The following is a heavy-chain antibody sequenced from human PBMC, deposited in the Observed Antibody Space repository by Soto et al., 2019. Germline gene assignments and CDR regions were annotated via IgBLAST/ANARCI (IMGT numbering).Heavy chain of an antibody. J-gene: IGHJ4*02. CDR2: INAGNGNT. Sequence: QVQLVQSGAEVKKPGASVKVSCKASGYTFTSYAMHWVRQAPGQRLEWMGWINAGNGNTKYSQKFQGRVTITRDTSARTAYMERSNLRSEDTAVYYCASTPPEVPAAMPFDYWGQGTLVTVSS. CDR1: GYTFTSYA. V-gene: IGHV1-3*01. D-gene: IGHD2-2*01. CDR3: ASTPPEVPAAMPFDY.